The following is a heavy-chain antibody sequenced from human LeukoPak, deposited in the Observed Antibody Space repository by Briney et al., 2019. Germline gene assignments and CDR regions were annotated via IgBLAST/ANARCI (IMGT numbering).Heavy chain of an antibody. J-gene: IGHJ4*02. D-gene: IGHD6-13*01. Sequence: SETLSLTCTVSGGSISSSSYYWGWIRQPPGKGLEWIGSIYYSGSTYYNPSLKSRVTISVDTSKNQFSLKLSSVTAADTAVYYCARVPYSSSITYYFDYWGQGTLVTVSS. CDR3: ARVPYSSSITYYFDY. V-gene: IGHV4-39*07. CDR1: GGSISSSSYY. CDR2: IYYSGST.